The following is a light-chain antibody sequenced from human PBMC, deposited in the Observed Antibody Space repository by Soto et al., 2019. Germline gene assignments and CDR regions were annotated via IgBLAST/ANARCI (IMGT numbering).Light chain of an antibody. CDR2: GAS. CDR1: QSVSNNY. V-gene: IGKV3-20*01. J-gene: IGKJ1*01. Sequence: EIVLTQSPGTLSLSPGERATLSCRASQSVSNNYLAWYQQKPGQAPRLLIYGASSRATGTPDRFSGSGSGTDFTLTTSSLQPEDFATYYCQQSYSTPQTFDQGTKVDIK. CDR3: QQSYSTPQT.